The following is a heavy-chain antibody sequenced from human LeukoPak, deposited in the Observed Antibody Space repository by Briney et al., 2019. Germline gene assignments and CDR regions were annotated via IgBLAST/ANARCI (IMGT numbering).Heavy chain of an antibody. V-gene: IGHV3-33*06. J-gene: IGHJ4*02. D-gene: IGHD4-11*01. CDR2: IWSDGTEK. CDR3: AKVAQRGFDYSNSLEY. CDR1: GFTFSHYG. Sequence: GGSLRLSCAASGFTFSHYGMHWVRQAPGKGLEWVAVIWSDGTEKYYGDAVKGRFTISRDNSRNTVYLQMNSLRGEDTAVYYCAKVAQRGFDYSNSLEYWGQGTLVTVSS.